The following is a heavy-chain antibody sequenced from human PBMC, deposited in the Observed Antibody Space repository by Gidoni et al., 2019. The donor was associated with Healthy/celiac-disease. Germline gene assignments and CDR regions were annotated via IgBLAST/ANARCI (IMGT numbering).Heavy chain of an antibody. Sequence: QVQLVQSGAEVKKPGASVKVSCKASGYTFTSYYMHWVRQAPGQGLEWMGIINPSGGSTSYAQKFQGRVTMTRDTSTSTVYMELSSLRSEDTAVYYCARDGIGDSSGYLPLHYYGMDVWGQGTTVTVSS. CDR1: GYTFTSYY. CDR2: INPSGGST. J-gene: IGHJ6*02. D-gene: IGHD3-22*01. V-gene: IGHV1-46*01. CDR3: ARDGIGDSSGYLPLHYYGMDV.